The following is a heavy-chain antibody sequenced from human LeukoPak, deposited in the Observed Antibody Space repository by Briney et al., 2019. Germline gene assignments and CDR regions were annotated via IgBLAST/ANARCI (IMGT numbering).Heavy chain of an antibody. Sequence: GGSLRLSCAASGFTFSSYAMSWVRQAPGKGLEWVSDISGSGGTTYYGDSVKGRFTISRDTSKNTLYLQMNSLRAEDTAFYYCARGPTAVSAGSWGQGTLVTVSS. J-gene: IGHJ5*02. CDR3: ARGPTAVSAGS. V-gene: IGHV3-23*01. D-gene: IGHD3-10*01. CDR1: GFTFSSYA. CDR2: ISGSGGTT.